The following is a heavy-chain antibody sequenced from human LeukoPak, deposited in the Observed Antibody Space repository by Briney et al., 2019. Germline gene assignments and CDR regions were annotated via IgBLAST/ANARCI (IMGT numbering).Heavy chain of an antibody. J-gene: IGHJ4*02. CDR2: ISYDGSNK. D-gene: IGHD3-22*01. V-gene: IGHV3-33*05. Sequence: PGGSLRLSCAASGFTFSSYGMHWVRQAPGKGLEWVAVISYDGSNKYYADSVKGRFTISRDNAKNSLYLQMNSLRVEDTAVYYCARVNYDSSGPDYWGQGTLVTVSS. CDR3: ARVNYDSSGPDY. CDR1: GFTFSSYG.